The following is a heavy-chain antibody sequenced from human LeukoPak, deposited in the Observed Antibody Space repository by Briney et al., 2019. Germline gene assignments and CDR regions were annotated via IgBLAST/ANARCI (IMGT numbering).Heavy chain of an antibody. J-gene: IGHJ6*03. Sequence: PGGSLRLSCAASGFTFSDYYMSWIRQAPGEGLEWVSYISSSGSTIYYADSVKGRFTISRDNAKNSLYLQMNSLRAEDTAVYYCARILSTPRYYYYYMDVWGKGTTVTVSS. CDR3: ARILSTPRYYYYYMDV. CDR2: ISSSGSTI. D-gene: IGHD2-2*01. V-gene: IGHV3-11*01. CDR1: GFTFSDYY.